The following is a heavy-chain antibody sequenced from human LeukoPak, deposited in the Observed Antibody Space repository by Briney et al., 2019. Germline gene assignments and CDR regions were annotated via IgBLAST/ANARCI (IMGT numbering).Heavy chain of an antibody. V-gene: IGHV3-30*18. CDR1: GFTFSSYG. D-gene: IGHD4-17*01. Sequence: PGRSLRLSCAASGFTFSSYGMHWVRQAPGKGLEWVEVISYDGSNKYYADSVKGRFTISRDNSKNTLYLQMNSLRAEDTAVYYCAKDHMTTVTTSDFDYWGQGTLVTVSS. CDR2: ISYDGSNK. J-gene: IGHJ4*02. CDR3: AKDHMTTVTTSDFDY.